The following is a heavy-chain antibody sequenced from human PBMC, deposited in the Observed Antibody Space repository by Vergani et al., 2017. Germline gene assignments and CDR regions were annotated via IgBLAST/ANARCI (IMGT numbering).Heavy chain of an antibody. J-gene: IGHJ4*02. V-gene: IGHV3-21*01. CDR3: ARTYYYDSGDYSDY. Sequence: EVQLVESGGGLVKPGGSLRLSCAASGFTFSSYSMNWVRQAPGKGLEWVSYISSSSNYIYYADSVKGRFTISRDNAKNSLYLQMNSLRAEDTAVYYCARTYYYDSGDYSDYWGQGTLVTVSS. CDR2: ISSSSNYI. CDR1: GFTFSSYS. D-gene: IGHD3-22*01.